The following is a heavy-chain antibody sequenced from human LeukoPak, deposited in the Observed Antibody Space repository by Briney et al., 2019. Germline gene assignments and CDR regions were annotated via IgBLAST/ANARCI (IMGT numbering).Heavy chain of an antibody. V-gene: IGHV3-23*01. CDR2: ISGSGGST. CDR3: AKGSDFWSGYLSYDY. J-gene: IGHJ4*02. CDR1: GFTFSSYA. Sequence: TGGSLRLSCAASGFTFSSYAMSWVRQAPGKGLEWVSAISGSGGSTYYADSVKGRFTISRDNSKNTLYLQMNSLRAEDTAVYYCAKGSDFWSGYLSYDYWGQGTLVTVSS. D-gene: IGHD3-3*01.